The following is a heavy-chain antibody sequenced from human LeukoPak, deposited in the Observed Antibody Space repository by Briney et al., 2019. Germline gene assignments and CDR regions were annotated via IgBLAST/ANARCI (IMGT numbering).Heavy chain of an antibody. CDR2: ISASGDYT. CDR1: GFTFSRHW. V-gene: IGHV3-23*01. J-gene: IGHJ3*02. Sequence: PGGSLRLSCATSGFTFSRHWMIWVRQAPGKGLEWVSAISASGDYTHYADSVKGRFDISRDNSKNTVYLQMSSLRAEDAALYYCAKDPNGDYVGAFDSWGQGTTVIVSS. CDR3: AKDPNGDYVGAFDS. D-gene: IGHD4-17*01.